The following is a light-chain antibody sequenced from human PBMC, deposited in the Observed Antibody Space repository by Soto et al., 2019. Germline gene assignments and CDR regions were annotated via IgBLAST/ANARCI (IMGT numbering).Light chain of an antibody. CDR3: LLDYAYFWA. CDR1: QSINRW. Sequence: DIRMTQSPSTLSASVGDRVTITCRASQSINRWLAWYQQKPGKAPKLLIYDVSSLESGVPSRFSGSGSGRDFTLTISSLQPEDFATYYCLLDYAYFWAFGQGTKVDIK. CDR2: DVS. V-gene: IGKV1-5*01. J-gene: IGKJ1*01.